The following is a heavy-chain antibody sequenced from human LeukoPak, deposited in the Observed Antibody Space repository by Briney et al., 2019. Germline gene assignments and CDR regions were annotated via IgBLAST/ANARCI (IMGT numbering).Heavy chain of an antibody. V-gene: IGHV4-59*04. CDR1: GGSISSYY. Sequence: SETLSLTCTVSGGSISSYYWSWIRQPPGKGLEWIGSIYYSGSTYYNPSLKSRVTRSVDTSKNQFSVKLSSVTAADPPVYYCASPPPRYFDWSPPPHTPFDPWAQGTLVPVSS. D-gene: IGHD3-9*01. CDR2: IYYSGST. CDR3: ASPPPRYFDWSPPPHTPFDP. J-gene: IGHJ5*02.